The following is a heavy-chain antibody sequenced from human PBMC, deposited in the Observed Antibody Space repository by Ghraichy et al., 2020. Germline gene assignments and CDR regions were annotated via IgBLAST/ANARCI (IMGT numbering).Heavy chain of an antibody. V-gene: IGHV4-34*01. CDR2: INHSGST. CDR1: GGSFSGYY. CDR3: ARGWQGSGSYYMHPIYYYYGMDV. Sequence: GSLRLSCAVYGGSFSGYYWSWIRQPPGKGLEWIGEINHSGSTNYNPSLKSRVTISVDTSKNQFSLKLSSVTAADTAVYYCARGWQGSGSYYMHPIYYYYGMDVWGQGTTVTVSS. J-gene: IGHJ6*02. D-gene: IGHD3-10*01.